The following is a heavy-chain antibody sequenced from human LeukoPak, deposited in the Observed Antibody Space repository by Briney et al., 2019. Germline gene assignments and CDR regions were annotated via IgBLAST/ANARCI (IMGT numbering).Heavy chain of an antibody. J-gene: IGHJ4*02. CDR3: ARVDGRFLEWLLWEYYFDY. CDR2: IKQDGSEK. CDR1: GFTFSSYW. D-gene: IGHD3-3*01. Sequence: GGSLRLSCAASGFTFSSYWMSWVRQAPGKGLEWVANIKQDGSEKYYVDSVKGRFTISRDNAKNSLYLQMNSLGAEDTAVYYCARVDGRFLEWLLWEYYFDYWGQGTLVTVSS. V-gene: IGHV3-7*01.